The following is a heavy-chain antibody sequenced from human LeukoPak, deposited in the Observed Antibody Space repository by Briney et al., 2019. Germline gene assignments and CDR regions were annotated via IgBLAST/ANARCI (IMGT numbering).Heavy chain of an antibody. Sequence: GASVTVSFTASGYTFTTYYKHWVRQAPGQGLEWMGMINPSGGSTTYAQKFQGRVTMTRDTSASTVYMELRSLTSEATAVCYCARDRRATTGGGGGDYWGQGTLVTVSS. CDR1: GYTFTTYY. CDR3: ARDRRATTGGGGGDY. D-gene: IGHD1-26*01. J-gene: IGHJ4*02. V-gene: IGHV1-46*01. CDR2: INPSGGST.